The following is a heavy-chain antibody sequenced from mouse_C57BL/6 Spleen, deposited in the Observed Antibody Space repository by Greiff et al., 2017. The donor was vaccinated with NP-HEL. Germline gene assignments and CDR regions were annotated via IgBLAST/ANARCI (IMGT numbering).Heavy chain of an antibody. CDR3: ARLDY. Sequence: EVKLMESGGGLVKPGGSLKLSCAASGFTFSDDGMHWVRQAPEKGLEWVAYISSGSSTIYYADTVKGRFTISRDNAKNTLFLQMTSLRSEDTAMYYCARLDYWGQGTSVTVSS. V-gene: IGHV5-17*01. CDR1: GFTFSDDG. J-gene: IGHJ4*01. CDR2: ISSGSSTI.